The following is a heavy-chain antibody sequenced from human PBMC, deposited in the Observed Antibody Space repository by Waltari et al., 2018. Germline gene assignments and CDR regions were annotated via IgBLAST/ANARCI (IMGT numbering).Heavy chain of an antibody. CDR2: IYSGGST. D-gene: IGHD3-22*01. J-gene: IGHJ4*02. CDR1: GFTVSSNY. Sequence: EVQLVESGGGLVQPGGSLRLSCAAPGFTVSSNYLSWGRQAPGKGLEWVSVIYSGGSTYYADSVKGRFTISRDNSKNTLYLQMNSLRAEDTAVYYCARDYDSSGYFDHWGQGTLVTVSS. V-gene: IGHV3-66*01. CDR3: ARDYDSSGYFDH.